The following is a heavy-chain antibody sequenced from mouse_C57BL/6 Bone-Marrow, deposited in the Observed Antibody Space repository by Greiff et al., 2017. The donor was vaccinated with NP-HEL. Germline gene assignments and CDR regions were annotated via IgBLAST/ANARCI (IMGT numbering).Heavy chain of an antibody. CDR1: GYTFTDYN. V-gene: IGHV1-18*01. D-gene: IGHD1-1*02. CDR3: AMGGYRGPYYFDY. CDR2: INPNNGGT. J-gene: IGHJ2*01. Sequence: EVQLQQSGPELVKPGASVKIPCKASGYTFTDYNMDWVKQSHGKSLEWIGDINPNNGGTIYNQKFKGKATLTVDKSSSTADMELSSLTSEDSAVYYCAMGGYRGPYYFDYWGQGTTLTVSS.